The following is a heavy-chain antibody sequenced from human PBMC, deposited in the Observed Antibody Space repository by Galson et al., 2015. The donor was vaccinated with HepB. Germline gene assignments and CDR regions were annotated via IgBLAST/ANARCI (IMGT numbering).Heavy chain of an antibody. Sequence: SVKVSCKASGGTFSSYAISWVRQAPGQGLEWMGGIIPIFGTANYAQKFQGRVTITADESTSTAYMELSSLRSEDTAVYYCAETYGSGSYYMAQFDYWGQGTLVTVSS. V-gene: IGHV1-69*13. CDR3: AETYGSGSYYMAQFDY. D-gene: IGHD3-10*01. J-gene: IGHJ4*02. CDR1: GGTFSSYA. CDR2: IIPIFGTA.